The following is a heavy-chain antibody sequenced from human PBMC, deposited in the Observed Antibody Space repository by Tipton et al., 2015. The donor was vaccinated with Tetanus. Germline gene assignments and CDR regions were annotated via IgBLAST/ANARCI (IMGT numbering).Heavy chain of an antibody. CDR1: GFTFSNYA. CDR2: ISSSGGTT. Sequence: SLRLSCAASGFTFSNYAMSWVRQAPGKGPEWVSAISSSGGTTYDADSVKGRFTISRDNSKNILYLQMNSLGAEDTAVYYCAKPFDFGGDLSGWANCGAHCPGVFDIWGQGTMVSVPS. CDR3: AKPFDFGGDLSGWANCGAHCPGVFDI. J-gene: IGHJ3*02. V-gene: IGHV3-23*01. D-gene: IGHD2-21*02.